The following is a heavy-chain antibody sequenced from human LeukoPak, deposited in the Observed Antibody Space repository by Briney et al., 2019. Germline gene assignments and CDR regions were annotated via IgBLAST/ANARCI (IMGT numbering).Heavy chain of an antibody. Sequence: GGSLRLSCAASGFDFSSNWMHWVRHAPGQGLVWVSRIKGDGISTNYADSVKGRFTISRDIAKNTLYLHMNSPRAEDTGVYYCAKDHYWSIDYWGRGTLVTVSS. D-gene: IGHD3-3*01. V-gene: IGHV3-74*01. CDR3: AKDHYWSIDY. CDR2: IKGDGIST. CDR1: GFDFSSNW. J-gene: IGHJ4*02.